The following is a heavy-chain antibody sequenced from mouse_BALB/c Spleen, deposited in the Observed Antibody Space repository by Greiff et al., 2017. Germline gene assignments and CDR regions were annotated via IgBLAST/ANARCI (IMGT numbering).Heavy chain of an antibody. Sequence: QVQLQQSGPSLVQPGQSLTISCTASGFSFTSYGVYWVRQTPGKGLEWLGVICSGGSTDYNAAFMSRLSITNDNSKSHVFFKMNSLQADDTAEYYGAKERGNRAWFAYWGQGTPVTVSS. D-gene: IGHD2-1*01. CDR1: GFSFTSYG. CDR3: AKERGNRAWFAY. V-gene: IGHV2-5-1*01. CDR2: ICSGGST. J-gene: IGHJ3*01.